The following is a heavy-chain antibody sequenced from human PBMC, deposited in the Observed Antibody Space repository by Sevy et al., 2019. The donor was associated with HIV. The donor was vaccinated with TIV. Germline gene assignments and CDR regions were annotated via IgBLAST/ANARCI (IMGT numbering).Heavy chain of an antibody. CDR3: ARIDCSGGSCYAYGLNDAFDI. D-gene: IGHD2-15*01. CDR1: GGSISSGGYY. CDR2: IYYSGST. Sequence: SETLSLTCTVSGGSISSGGYYWSWIRQHPGKGLEWIGYIYYSGSTYYNPSLKSRVTISLDTSKNQFSLKLSSVTAADTAVYYCARIDCSGGSCYAYGLNDAFDIWGQGTMVTVSS. J-gene: IGHJ3*02. V-gene: IGHV4-31*03.